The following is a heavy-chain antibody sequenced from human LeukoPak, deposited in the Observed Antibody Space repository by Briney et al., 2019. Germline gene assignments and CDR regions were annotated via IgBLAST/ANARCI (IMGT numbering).Heavy chain of an antibody. Sequence: GGSLRLSCAASGFTFSNYNMNWVRQAPGKGLEWVSSISSRSNYIYYADSVKGRFTISRDNAKNSLYLQMNSLRAEDTAVYYCAREGYSNPVTNWFDPWGQGTLVTVSS. D-gene: IGHD4-11*01. V-gene: IGHV3-21*01. CDR3: AREGYSNPVTNWFDP. CDR1: GFTFSNYN. J-gene: IGHJ5*02. CDR2: ISSRSNYI.